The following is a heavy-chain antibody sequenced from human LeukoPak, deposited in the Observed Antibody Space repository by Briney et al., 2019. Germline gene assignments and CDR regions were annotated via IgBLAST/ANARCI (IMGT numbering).Heavy chain of an antibody. CDR2: IYYSGGP. J-gene: IGHJ4*02. Sequence: SSETLSLTCTVSGGSLSSYYWSWIRQPPGKGLEWIGYIYYSGGPNYNPSLKSRVTISVHTSENLFSLRLSSVTAADTAVYYCARHADSGSGYYDYWGQGVLVTVSS. CDR1: GGSLSSYY. CDR3: ARHADSGSGYYDY. V-gene: IGHV4-59*08. D-gene: IGHD3-3*01.